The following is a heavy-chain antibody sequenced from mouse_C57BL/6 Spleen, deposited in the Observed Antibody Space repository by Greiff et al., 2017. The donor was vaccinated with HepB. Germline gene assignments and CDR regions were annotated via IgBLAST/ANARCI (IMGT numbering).Heavy chain of an antibody. CDR1: GYSFTSYY. Sequence: QVQLKESGPELVKPGASVKISCKASGYSFTSYYIHWVKQRPGQGLEWIGWIYPGSGNTKYNEKFKGKATLTADTSSSTAYMQLSSLTSEDSAVYYCARVYGSSYYAMDYWGQGTSVTVSS. J-gene: IGHJ4*01. CDR3: ARVYGSSYYAMDY. D-gene: IGHD1-1*01. CDR2: IYPGSGNT. V-gene: IGHV1-66*01.